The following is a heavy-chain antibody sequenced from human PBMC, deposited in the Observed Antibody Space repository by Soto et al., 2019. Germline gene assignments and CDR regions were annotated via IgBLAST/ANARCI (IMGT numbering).Heavy chain of an antibody. D-gene: IGHD3-22*01. CDR2: ISAYNGNT. Sequence: VKVSCKASGYTFASYAISWMRQAPGQGLEWMGWISAYNGNTNYAQKLQGRVTMTTDTSTSTAYMELRSLRSDDTAVYYCARITPTPDSSGYYGVEQGAFDIWGQGTMVTVS. J-gene: IGHJ3*02. CDR3: ARITPTPDSSGYYGVEQGAFDI. CDR1: GYTFASYA. V-gene: IGHV1-18*01.